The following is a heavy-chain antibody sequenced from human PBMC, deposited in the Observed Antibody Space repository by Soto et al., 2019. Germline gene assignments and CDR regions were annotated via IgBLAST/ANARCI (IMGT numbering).Heavy chain of an antibody. CDR3: AKGGYGYNYHPVSLDY. CDR2: ISYDGSNK. J-gene: IGHJ4*02. CDR1: GFTFSSYG. D-gene: IGHD5-12*01. V-gene: IGHV3-30*18. Sequence: GGSLRLSCAASGFTFSSYGMHWVRQAPGKGLEWVAVISYDGSNKYYADSVKGRFTISRDNSKNTLYLQMNSQRAEDTAVYYCAKGGYGYNYHPVSLDYWRQGTLVTVSS.